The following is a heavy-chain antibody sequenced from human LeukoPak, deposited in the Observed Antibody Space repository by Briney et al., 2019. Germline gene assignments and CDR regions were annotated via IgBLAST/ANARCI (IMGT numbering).Heavy chain of an antibody. CDR2: IYHNGRT. Sequence: PSETLSLTCTVSGAPFSNDYWSWVRQAPGKGLEWIGYIYHNGRTNYSPSLKSRITMSIDTSQNQFSLKLASVTAADTAVYYCARASEGIGYFDTWGRGSLVTVSS. CDR3: ARASEGIGYFDT. CDR1: GAPFSNDY. J-gene: IGHJ4*02. D-gene: IGHD3-3*01. V-gene: IGHV4-59*01.